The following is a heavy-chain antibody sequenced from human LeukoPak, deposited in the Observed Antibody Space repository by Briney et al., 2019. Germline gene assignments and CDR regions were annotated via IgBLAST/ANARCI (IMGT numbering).Heavy chain of an antibody. D-gene: IGHD1-1*01. CDR2: INNDGSSA. V-gene: IGHV3-74*01. CDR1: GFTFNNYW. Sequence: GGSLRLSCAASGFTFNNYWIHWVRQVPGKGLVWVSRINNDGSSASYVDSVEGRFTISRDNAKNTLFLQMNSLRAEDTAVYYCARRGTGHGMDVWGQGTTVTVSS. J-gene: IGHJ6*02. CDR3: ARRGTGHGMDV.